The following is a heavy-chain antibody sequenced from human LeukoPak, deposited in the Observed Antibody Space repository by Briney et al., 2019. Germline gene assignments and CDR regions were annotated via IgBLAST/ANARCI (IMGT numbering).Heavy chain of an antibody. D-gene: IGHD6-13*01. J-gene: IGHJ3*02. CDR3: ARELVQEGGGFDI. V-gene: IGHV3-21*01. Sequence: GGSLRLSCAASGFIFSDYSMSWVRQAPGKGLEWVSSIIGSSSSIYYADSVRGRFTISRDNAKNSLYLQMNSLRAEDTAVYYCARELVQEGGGFDIWGQGTMVTVSS. CDR2: IIGSSSSI. CDR1: GFIFSDYS.